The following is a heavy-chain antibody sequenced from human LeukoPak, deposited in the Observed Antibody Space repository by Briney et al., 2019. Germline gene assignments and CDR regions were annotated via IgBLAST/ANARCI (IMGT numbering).Heavy chain of an antibody. CDR1: GGSISTYY. Sequence: KPSETLSLTCTLSGGSISTYYWSWIRQPPGKGLEWIGYIYYSGRSGYNPSLKSRGTISVDTSKNQFSLKLSSVTAADTAVYYCARGSITVVPAFDIWGQGTMVTVSS. D-gene: IGHD3-3*01. J-gene: IGHJ3*02. CDR2: IYYSGRS. CDR3: ARGSITVVPAFDI. V-gene: IGHV4-59*12.